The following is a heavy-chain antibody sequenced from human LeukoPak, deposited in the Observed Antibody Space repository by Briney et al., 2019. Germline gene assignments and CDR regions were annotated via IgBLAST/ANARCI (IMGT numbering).Heavy chain of an antibody. CDR1: GDSFTSYW. D-gene: IGHD2-2*01. J-gene: IGHJ3*02. CDR2: IYPGDCDT. V-gene: IGHV5-51*01. Sequence: GEALKISCRGVGDSFTSYWIGCLRRMPGRGLEWMGSIYPGDCDTSYSPSFQGQVTFSADKSISTAYLQWSSLTASDTAMYYCARRMYQPLSAFDIWGQGTMVTVSS. CDR3: ARRMYQPLSAFDI.